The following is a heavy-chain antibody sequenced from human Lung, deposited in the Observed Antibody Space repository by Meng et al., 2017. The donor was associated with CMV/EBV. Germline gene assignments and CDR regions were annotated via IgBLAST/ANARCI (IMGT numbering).Heavy chain of an antibody. CDR2: IRVIGGTT. CDR1: GFLLRTNA. V-gene: IGHV3-23*01. D-gene: IGHD7-27*01. J-gene: IGHJ3*02. Sequence: GGSLRLSCVASGFLLRTNAMRCVRHAHGKVLECVSRIRVIGGTTHYTDSVKGRFTVSRDNSKNTLYLKMNSLRAEDTAVYYCAKDVDPTRLIGEEAAFDIWGQGTMVTVSS. CDR3: AKDVDPTRLIGEEAAFDI.